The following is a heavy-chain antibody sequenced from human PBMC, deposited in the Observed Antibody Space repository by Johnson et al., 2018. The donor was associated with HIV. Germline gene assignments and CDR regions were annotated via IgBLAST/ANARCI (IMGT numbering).Heavy chain of an antibody. Sequence: QVLLVESGGGVVQPGRSLRLSCAASGFTFSSYGMHWVRQAPGKGLEWVAFIRYDGRNKYYADSVKGRFTISRDNSKNTLYLQMNSLRAEDTAVYYCAREGGATPAFDIWGQGTMVTVSS. CDR2: IRYDGRNK. J-gene: IGHJ3*02. CDR1: GFTFSSYG. D-gene: IGHD1-26*01. CDR3: AREGGATPAFDI. V-gene: IGHV3-33*01.